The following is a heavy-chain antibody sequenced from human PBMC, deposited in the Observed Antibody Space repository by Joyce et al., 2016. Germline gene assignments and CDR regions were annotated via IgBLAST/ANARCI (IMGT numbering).Heavy chain of an antibody. D-gene: IGHD3-3*01. CDR2: IYHSGSP. CDR1: GGSISSYH. Sequence: QVQLQESGPGLVKPSETLSLTCTVSGGSISSYHWSWIRQPPGKGLEWIGYIYHSGSPNYNPSLKSRVTISQDTSKSQFSLSLSSVTAADTAVYYCARDLSVTIFGVARPYYMDVWGKGTTVTVSS. V-gene: IGHV4-59*01. CDR3: ARDLSVTIFGVARPYYMDV. J-gene: IGHJ6*03.